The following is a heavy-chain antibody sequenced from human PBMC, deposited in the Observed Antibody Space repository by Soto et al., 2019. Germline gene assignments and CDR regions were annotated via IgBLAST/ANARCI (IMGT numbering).Heavy chain of an antibody. D-gene: IGHD3-3*01. CDR1: GAPFSDNA. Sequence: QVLLVQSGAEVRKPGSSVKVSCKPSGAPFSDNAFTWGRQAPGQGLEWMGNIIPMYGRRNYAQKYQGRVTISADESTTTVYVEMRGLSFEDTAVYFCARDAPLRNGMDVWGQGTTVTVSS. V-gene: IGHV1-69*18. J-gene: IGHJ6*02. CDR2: IIPMYGRR. CDR3: ARDAPLRNGMDV.